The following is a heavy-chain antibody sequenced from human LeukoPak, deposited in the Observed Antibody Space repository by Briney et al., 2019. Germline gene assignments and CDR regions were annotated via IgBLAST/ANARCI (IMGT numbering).Heavy chain of an antibody. D-gene: IGHD3-10*01. J-gene: IGHJ4*02. CDR3: ARVNDYDSGSLYRPIDY. CDR1: GFTFSSYW. V-gene: IGHV3-7*01. CDR2: IKQDESEK. Sequence: PGGSLRLSCAASGFTFSSYWMSWVRQAPGKGLEWVANIKQDESEKNYVDSVKGRFTISRDNVKNSLYLQMNSLRAEDTAVYSCARVNDYDSGSLYRPIDYWGQGTLVTAS.